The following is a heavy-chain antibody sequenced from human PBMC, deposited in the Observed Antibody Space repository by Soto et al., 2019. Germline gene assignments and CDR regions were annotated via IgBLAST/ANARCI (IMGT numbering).Heavy chain of an antibody. CDR1: GGSFSGYY. CDR2: INHSGST. J-gene: IGHJ4*02. CDR3: ARSGYSYGPNPLLY. Sequence: SSETLSLTCAVYGGSFSGYYWTWIRQPPGTGLEWIGEINHSGSTYYNPSLKSRVTISVDTSKNQFSLKLSSVTAADTAVYYCARSGYSYGPNPLLYWGQGTLVTVSS. V-gene: IGHV4-34*09. D-gene: IGHD5-18*01.